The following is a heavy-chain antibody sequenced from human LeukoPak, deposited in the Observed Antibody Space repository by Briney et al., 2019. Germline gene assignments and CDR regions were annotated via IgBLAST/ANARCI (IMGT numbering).Heavy chain of an antibody. CDR2: INHSGST. D-gene: IGHD3-10*01. J-gene: IGHJ6*04. CDR1: GGSFSGYY. CDR3: ARGTALQYYYGSGSGYCMDV. V-gene: IGHV4-34*01. Sequence: SETLSLTCAVYGGSFSGYYWSWIRQPPGKGLEWIGEINHSGSTNYNPSLKSRVTISVDTSKNQFSLKLSSVTAADTAVYYCARGTALQYYYGSGSGYCMDVWGKGTTVTISS.